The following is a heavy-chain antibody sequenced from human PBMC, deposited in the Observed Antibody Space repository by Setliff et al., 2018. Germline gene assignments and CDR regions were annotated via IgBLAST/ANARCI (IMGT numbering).Heavy chain of an antibody. J-gene: IGHJ4*02. CDR3: ARGGGGLLWFGELSRYYFDY. D-gene: IGHD3-10*01. V-gene: IGHV4-59*08. CDR1: GGSISSYY. Sequence: PSETLSLTCTVSGGSISSYYWSWIRQPPGKGLEWIGYIYYSGSTNYNPSLKSRVTISVDTSKNQFSLKLSSVTAADTAVYYCARGGGGLLWFGELSRYYFDYWGQGTLVTVSS. CDR2: IYYSGST.